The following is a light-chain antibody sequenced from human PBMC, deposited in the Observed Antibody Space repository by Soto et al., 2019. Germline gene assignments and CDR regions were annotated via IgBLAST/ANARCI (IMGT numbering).Light chain of an antibody. J-gene: IGKJ4*01. V-gene: IGKV1-33*01. CDR3: QQFAGVPLT. CDR2: DVS. Sequence: DIQMTQSPSSLSASLGDRVTITCQASQDIGNSLNWYQQKSGKAPNLLIYDVSRLGAGVPSRFSAGGSRTNFRLTISGLQREDIETYYCQQFAGVPLTFGGGTRLEIK. CDR1: QDIGNS.